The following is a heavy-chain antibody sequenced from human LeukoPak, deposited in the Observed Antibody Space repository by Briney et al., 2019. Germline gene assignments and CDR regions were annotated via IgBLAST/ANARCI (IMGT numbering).Heavy chain of an antibody. CDR2: INPNGGIT. V-gene: IGHV1-46*01. Sequence: ASVKVSCKAFGYTLTSYYIHWLRQAPGQGLEWMGIINPNGGITTYAQKFQGRVTMTRDMSTSTVYMELSSLRSGDTAGYYCARSGMDVWGKGTTVTVSS. CDR3: ARSGMDV. J-gene: IGHJ6*01. CDR1: GYTLTSYY.